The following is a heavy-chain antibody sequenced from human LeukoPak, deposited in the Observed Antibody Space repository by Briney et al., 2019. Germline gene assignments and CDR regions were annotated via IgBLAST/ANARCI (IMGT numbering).Heavy chain of an antibody. CDR1: GGSFSGYY. Sequence: SETLSLTCAVYGGSFSGYYWSWIRQPPGKGLEWIGEINHSGSTNYNPSLKSRVTISVDTSENQFSLKLSSVTAADTAVYYCARGLEVAATSWGQGTLVTVSS. D-gene: IGHD2-15*01. V-gene: IGHV4-34*01. J-gene: IGHJ5*02. CDR3: ARGLEVAATS. CDR2: INHSGST.